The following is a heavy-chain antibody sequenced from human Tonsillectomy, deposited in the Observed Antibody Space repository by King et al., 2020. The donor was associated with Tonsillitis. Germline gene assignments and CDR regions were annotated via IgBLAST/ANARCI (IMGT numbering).Heavy chain of an antibody. CDR1: GGSISSGDYY. CDR3: SRNTLSMADTFTVMAAYFDY. V-gene: IGHV4-30-4*01. Sequence: VQLVESGPGLVKPSQTLSLTCTVSGGSISSGDYYWSWIRQPPGKGLEWIGYIYYSGSTYYNPSLKSRVTISVDTSKNQFSLKLRSVTAADPAVYYCSRNTLSMADTFTVMAAYFDYWGQGTLVTVSS. CDR2: IYYSGST. D-gene: IGHD5-18*01. J-gene: IGHJ4*02.